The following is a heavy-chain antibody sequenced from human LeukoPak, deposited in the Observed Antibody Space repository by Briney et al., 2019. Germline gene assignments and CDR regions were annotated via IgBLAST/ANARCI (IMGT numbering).Heavy chain of an antibody. Sequence: GGSLRLSCAASGFTFSSYGMHWVRQAPGKGLEWVAVISYDGSNKYYADSVKGRFTISRDNSKNTLYPQMNSLRAEDTAVYYCAKEWSAAGFSPPYNWFDPWGQGTLVTVSS. D-gene: IGHD6-13*01. V-gene: IGHV3-30*18. CDR3: AKEWSAAGFSPPYNWFDP. J-gene: IGHJ5*02. CDR2: ISYDGSNK. CDR1: GFTFSSYG.